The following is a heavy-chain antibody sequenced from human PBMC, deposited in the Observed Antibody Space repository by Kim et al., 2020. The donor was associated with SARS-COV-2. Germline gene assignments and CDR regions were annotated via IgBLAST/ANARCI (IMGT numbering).Heavy chain of an antibody. J-gene: IGHJ6*02. Sequence: TYYTPSLKSRVTISVDTSENQFSLKLSSVTAAATAVYYCAREAYGIGMDVWGQGTTVTVSS. D-gene: IGHD3-9*01. V-gene: IGHV4-31*02. CDR2: T. CDR3: AREAYGIGMDV.